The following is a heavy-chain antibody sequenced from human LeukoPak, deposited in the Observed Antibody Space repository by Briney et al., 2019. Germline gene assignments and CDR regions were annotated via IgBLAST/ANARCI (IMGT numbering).Heavy chain of an antibody. D-gene: IGHD6-13*01. CDR1: GASFSGYY. V-gene: IGHV4-34*01. Sequence: SETLSLTCAVYGASFSGYYWSWIRQPPGEGLEWIGEINHSGNTNYHPSLKSRVTISVVTSKNQFSLTLRSVTAADTAVYYCARGPHIGVAGTGRFWKYWGEGTLVTVSS. CDR2: INHSGNT. J-gene: IGHJ4*02. CDR3: ARGPHIGVAGTGRFWKY.